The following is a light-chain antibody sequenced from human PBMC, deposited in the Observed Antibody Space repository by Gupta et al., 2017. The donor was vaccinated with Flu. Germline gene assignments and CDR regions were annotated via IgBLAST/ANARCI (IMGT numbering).Light chain of an antibody. CDR3: QQANSFPPT. CDR2: SAS. J-gene: IGKJ3*01. CDR1: QSVSSW. Sequence: DIQMTQSPSSVSASVGDRVVITCRAIQSVSSWLAWYQQKPGKAPKLLIYSASSLQSGVPSRFSGDGSGTDFTLTINNLQPEDFATYYCQQANSFPPTFGPGTKVDIK. V-gene: IGKV1-12*01.